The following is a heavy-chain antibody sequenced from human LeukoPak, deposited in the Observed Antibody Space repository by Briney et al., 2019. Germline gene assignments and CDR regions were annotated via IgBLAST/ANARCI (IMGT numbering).Heavy chain of an antibody. V-gene: IGHV1-18*01. CDR3: ARGSGTEYDSSGYYLE. CDR2: ISPFNGDA. CDR1: GYPFTSYG. J-gene: IGHJ4*02. Sequence: ASVKVSCKASGYPFTSYGVNWVRQAPGQGLEGLGYISPFNGDADYAQRLQDRVTMTTDTSTTKVYMELRGLRSDDTAVYYCARGSGTEYDSSGYYLEWGQGTLVTVSS. D-gene: IGHD3-22*01.